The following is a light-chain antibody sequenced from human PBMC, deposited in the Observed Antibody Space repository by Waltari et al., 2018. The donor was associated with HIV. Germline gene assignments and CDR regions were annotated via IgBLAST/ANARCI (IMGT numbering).Light chain of an antibody. J-gene: IGKJ1*01. V-gene: IGKV1-5*03. CDR1: LPFSNY. CDR2: QAS. Sequence: DIQMTQSPSTLSTSVGDSVTITCRASLPFSNYLAWYQQKPGKAPKLLIYQASTLQSGVPSRFSGSGSGTEFTLTISSLQPDDFATYYCQQYDSYPWTFGQGTKVDIK. CDR3: QQYDSYPWT.